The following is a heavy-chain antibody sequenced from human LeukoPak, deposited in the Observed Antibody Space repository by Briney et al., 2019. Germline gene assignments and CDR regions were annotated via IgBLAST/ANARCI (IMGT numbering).Heavy chain of an antibody. J-gene: IGHJ4*02. V-gene: IGHV3-23*01. Sequence: GGSLRLSCAASGFTFSSYAMSWVRQAPGKGLEWASAISGSGGSTYYADSVKGRFTISRDNSKNTLYLQMNSLRAEDTAVYYCAKEGGALLWFGELPIDYWGQGTLVTVSS. CDR1: GFTFSSYA. CDR3: AKEGGALLWFGELPIDY. CDR2: ISGSGGST. D-gene: IGHD3-10*01.